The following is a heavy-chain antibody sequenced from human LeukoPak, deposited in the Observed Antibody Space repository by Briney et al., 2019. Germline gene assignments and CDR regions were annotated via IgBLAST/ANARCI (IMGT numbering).Heavy chain of an antibody. Sequence: SETLSLTCGVSGFSISITYYWGWIRPAPGKGLEWIGSMHHSGSTYYNPSLKSRVTVSVDTSKNHFSLKLTSVTVADTAVYYCVRVPRRYSGSPYYFDYWGQGTLVTVSS. CDR2: MHHSGST. CDR3: VRVPRRYSGSPYYFDY. D-gene: IGHD1-26*01. V-gene: IGHV4-38-2*01. J-gene: IGHJ4*02. CDR1: GFSISITYY.